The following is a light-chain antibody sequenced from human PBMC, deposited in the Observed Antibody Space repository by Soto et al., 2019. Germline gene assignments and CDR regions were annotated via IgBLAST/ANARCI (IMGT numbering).Light chain of an antibody. CDR2: EVT. J-gene: IGLJ1*01. CDR1: SSDIGGSKY. V-gene: IGLV2-14*01. Sequence: QSALTQPASLSGSPGQSITISCAGTSSDIGGSKYVSWYQQHPGKAPKLMIYEVTYRPSGVSDRFSGSKSGNTASLTVSGLQAEDEADYYCSSKRSSGTLDVFGTGTKLTVL. CDR3: SSKRSSGTLDV.